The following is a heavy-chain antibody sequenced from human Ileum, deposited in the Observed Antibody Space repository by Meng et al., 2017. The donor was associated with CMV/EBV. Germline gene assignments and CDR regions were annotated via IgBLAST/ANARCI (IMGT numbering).Heavy chain of an antibody. V-gene: IGHV1-2*02. CDR1: GYTFNGYF. J-gene: IGHJ4*02. Sequence: PVQSGAGMKEPGASVKVSCKTSGYTFNGYFMHWVRQAPGQGLEWMGWINPNSGDTNYAQKFQGRVTMTRDTSVSTVYMELKRLRSDDTAVYYCATFGGDFDYWGQGTLVTVSS. CDR3: ATFGGDFDY. CDR2: INPNSGDT. D-gene: IGHD3-3*01.